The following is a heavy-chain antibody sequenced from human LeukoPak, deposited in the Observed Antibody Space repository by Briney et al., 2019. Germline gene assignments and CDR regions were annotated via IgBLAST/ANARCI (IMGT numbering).Heavy chain of an antibody. J-gene: IGHJ6*02. CDR2: ISYDGSNK. CDR3: AKDTVRHSSGWYQGYYYYGMDV. CDR1: GFTFSSYG. Sequence: GGSLRLSCAASGFTFSSYGMHWVRQAPGKGLEWVAVISYDGSNKCYADSVKGRFTISRDNSKNTLYLQMNSLRAEDTAVYYCAKDTVRHSSGWYQGYYYYGMDVWGQGTTVTVSS. D-gene: IGHD6-19*01. V-gene: IGHV3-30*18.